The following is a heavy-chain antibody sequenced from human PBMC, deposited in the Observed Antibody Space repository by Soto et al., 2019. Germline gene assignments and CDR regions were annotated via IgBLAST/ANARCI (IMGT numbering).Heavy chain of an antibody. CDR1: GGSISSGGYY. J-gene: IGHJ4*02. Sequence: QVQPQESGPGLVKPSQTLSLTCTVSGGSISSGGYYWSWIRQHPGKGLEWIGYIYYSGSTYYNPSPKSRVTISVDTSKNQFSLKLSSVTAADTAVYYCARIVKGWLQRYDYWGQGTLVTVSS. CDR3: ARIVKGWLQRYDY. V-gene: IGHV4-31*03. D-gene: IGHD6-19*01. CDR2: IYYSGST.